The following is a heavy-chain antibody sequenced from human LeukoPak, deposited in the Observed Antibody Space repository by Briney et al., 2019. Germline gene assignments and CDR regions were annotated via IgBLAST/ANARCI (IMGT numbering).Heavy chain of an antibody. J-gene: IGHJ4*02. Sequence: GASVKVSCKASGYTFTGHYMHWVRQAPGQGLEWMGWINPKNAGTNFAQRFQGRVTMTRDTSISTAYMELSRLRSDDTAVYYCARVGLWEDYYFDYWGQGTLVTVSS. D-gene: IGHD3-16*01. CDR2: INPKNAGT. CDR3: ARVGLWEDYYFDY. V-gene: IGHV1-2*02. CDR1: GYTFTGHY.